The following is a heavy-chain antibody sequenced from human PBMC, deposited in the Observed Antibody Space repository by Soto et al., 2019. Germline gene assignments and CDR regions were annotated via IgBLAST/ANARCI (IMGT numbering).Heavy chain of an antibody. CDR3: AMATTMTTEPQK. D-gene: IGHD4-17*01. Sequence: QVHLVESGGGVVQPGTSLTLSCAASGFTFSRYAMHWVRQAPGKGLEWVTIISFDGSKEFYADSVKGRFTVSRDNSRNTVYLKMTSRRTDDSAMYYCAMATTMTTEPQKWGQGTLVTASS. V-gene: IGHV3-30*03. CDR2: ISFDGSKE. CDR1: GFTFSRYA. J-gene: IGHJ4*02.